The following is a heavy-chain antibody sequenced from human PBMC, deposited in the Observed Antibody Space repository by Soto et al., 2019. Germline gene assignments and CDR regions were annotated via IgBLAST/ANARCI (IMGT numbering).Heavy chain of an antibody. CDR3: ARGEGSLGDYYYYYGVDV. V-gene: IGHV4-59*01. CDR2: LHDSGSA. CDR1: GGSLSQYY. J-gene: IGHJ6*02. Sequence: QVQLQESAPGLVKPSETLSLTCTVSGGSLSQYYWTWVRQAPGKGLEWIGYLHDSGSANYNPSLKSRVTILLDTSKNQFSLRLTSVTAADTAVYFCARGEGSLGDYYYYYGVDVWGQGTTVTVSS. D-gene: IGHD3-16*01.